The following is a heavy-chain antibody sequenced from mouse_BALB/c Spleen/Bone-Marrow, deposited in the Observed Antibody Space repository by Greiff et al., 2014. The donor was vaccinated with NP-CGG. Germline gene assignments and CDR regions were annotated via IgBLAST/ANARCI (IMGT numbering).Heavy chain of an antibody. Sequence: QVHVKQSGPGLVAPSQSLSITCTASGFSLTNYGVHWVRQPPGKGLEWLGVIWADGSTNYNSALMSRLSISKDNSKSQVFFKMNSLQTDDAAMYYCARITTATGAMDYWGQGTSVTVSS. CDR1: GFSLTNYG. V-gene: IGHV2-9*02. CDR2: IWADGST. CDR3: ARITTATGAMDY. J-gene: IGHJ4*01. D-gene: IGHD1-2*01.